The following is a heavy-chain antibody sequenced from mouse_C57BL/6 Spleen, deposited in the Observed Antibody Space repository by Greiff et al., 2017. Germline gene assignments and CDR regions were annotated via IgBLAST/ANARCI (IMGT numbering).Heavy chain of an antibody. V-gene: IGHV3-8*01. Sequence: EVKLLESGPGLAKPSQTLSLTCSVTGYSITSDYWNWIRKFPGNKLEYMGYISYSGSTYYYPSLKSRISITRDTSKNQYFLLLNSVTTEDTSTYYCARSGTTGAMDYWGQGTSVTVSS. D-gene: IGHD1-1*01. CDR3: ARSGTTGAMDY. CDR1: GYSITSDY. J-gene: IGHJ4*01. CDR2: ISYSGST.